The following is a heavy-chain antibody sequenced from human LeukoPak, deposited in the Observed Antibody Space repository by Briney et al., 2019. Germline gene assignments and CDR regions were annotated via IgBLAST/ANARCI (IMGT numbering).Heavy chain of an antibody. D-gene: IGHD1-26*01. Sequence: PSETLSLTCAVYGGSFSGYYWSWIRQPPGKGLEWIGEINHSGSTNYNPSLKSRVTISVDTSKNQFSLKLSSVTAADTAVYYCARDLGRPHYFDYWGQGTLVTVSS. J-gene: IGHJ4*02. CDR1: GGSFSGYY. V-gene: IGHV4-34*01. CDR3: ARDLGRPHYFDY. CDR2: INHSGST.